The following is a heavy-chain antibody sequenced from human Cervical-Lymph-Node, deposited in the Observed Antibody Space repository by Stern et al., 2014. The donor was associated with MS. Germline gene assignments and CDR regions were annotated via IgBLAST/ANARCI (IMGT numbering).Heavy chain of an antibody. V-gene: IGHV1-69*15. D-gene: IGHD4-23*01. CDR3: AREHHGGNFAA. CDR1: VATFSTNG. CDR2: TVPIFERS. J-gene: IGHJ5*02. Sequence: VQLVESGAEVKKPGSSVKVSCKVSVATFSTNGISWVRQGPGQGLEWMGTTVPIFERSNYAQRFRGRVTMTADESTSTSYMELTSLRSDDTGVYYCAREHHGGNFAAWGQGTLVTVSS.